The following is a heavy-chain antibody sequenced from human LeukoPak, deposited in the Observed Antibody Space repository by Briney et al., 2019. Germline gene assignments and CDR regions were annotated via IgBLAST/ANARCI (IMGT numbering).Heavy chain of an antibody. CDR2: ISSSSYI. D-gene: IGHD4-23*01. V-gene: IGHV3-21*01. CDR3: ARGDLGGDGH. Sequence: GGSLRLSCAASGFTFSNYGMNWVRQAPGKGLEWVSYISSSSYIYYTDSVKGRFTISRDNAKNSLSLQMNSLRAEDTAVYYCARGDLGGDGHWGQGTLVTVSS. CDR1: GFTFSNYG. J-gene: IGHJ4*02.